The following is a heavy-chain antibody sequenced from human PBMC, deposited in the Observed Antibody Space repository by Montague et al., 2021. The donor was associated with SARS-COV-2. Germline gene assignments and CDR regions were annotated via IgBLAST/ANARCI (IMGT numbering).Heavy chain of an antibody. Sequence: SETLSLTCTVSGGSISSYYWSWIRQPPGKGLEWIGYIYYSGSTNYNPSPKSRVTISVDTSKNQFSLKLSSVTAADTAVYYCARGSGWMGNAFDIWGQGTMVTVSS. D-gene: IGHD6-19*01. V-gene: IGHV4-59*01. CDR2: IYYSGST. J-gene: IGHJ3*02. CDR3: ARGSGWMGNAFDI. CDR1: GGSISSYY.